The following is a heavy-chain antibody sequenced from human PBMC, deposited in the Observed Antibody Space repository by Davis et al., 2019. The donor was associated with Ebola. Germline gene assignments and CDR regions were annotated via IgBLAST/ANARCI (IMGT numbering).Heavy chain of an antibody. CDR3: AQRWGSYRYFRH. CDR2: LSGSGGRT. J-gene: IGHJ4*02. D-gene: IGHD3-16*02. V-gene: IGHV3-23*01. CDR1: GFTFTKFW. Sequence: GESLKISCAASGFTFTKFWMGWVRQAPGKGLEWVSGLSGSGGRTYYTDSVKGRFTISRDNSKNMLFLQMNSLRAEDTAVYYCAQRWGSYRYFRHWGQGTLVTVSS.